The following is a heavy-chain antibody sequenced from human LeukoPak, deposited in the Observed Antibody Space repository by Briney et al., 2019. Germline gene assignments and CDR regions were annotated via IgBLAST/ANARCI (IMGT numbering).Heavy chain of an antibody. CDR3: AKMPVSYSSGWTNFDY. Sequence: GGSLRLSCAASGFTFSSYAMSWVRQAPGKGLEWVSAISGSGSSTYYADSVKGRFTISRDNSKNTLYVQMNSLRAGDTAVYFCAKMPVSYSSGWTNFDYWGQGTLVTVSS. J-gene: IGHJ4*02. CDR1: GFTFSSYA. CDR2: ISGSGSST. V-gene: IGHV3-23*01. D-gene: IGHD6-19*01.